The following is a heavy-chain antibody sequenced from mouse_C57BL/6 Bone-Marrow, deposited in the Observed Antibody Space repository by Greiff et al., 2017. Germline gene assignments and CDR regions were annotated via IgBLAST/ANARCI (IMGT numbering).Heavy chain of an antibody. D-gene: IGHD1-1*01. CDR2: INPGSGGT. CDR3: ARGGCITTVVAHFAY. Sequence: VTVVESGAELVRPGTSVKVSCKASGYAFTNYLIEWVKQRPGQGLEWIGVINPGSGGTNYNEKFTGKATLTADKSSSTAYMQLSSLTSEDSAVYSCARGGCITTVVAHFAYWGQGTLVTVSA. J-gene: IGHJ3*01. CDR1: GYAFTNYL. V-gene: IGHV1-54*01.